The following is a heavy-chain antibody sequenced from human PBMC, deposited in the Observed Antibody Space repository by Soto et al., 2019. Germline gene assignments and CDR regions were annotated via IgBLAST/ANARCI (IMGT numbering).Heavy chain of an antibody. CDR1: GYTFTSYG. CDR3: ARGGSFASSNLLAY. Sequence: GASVKVSCKASGYTFTSYGINWVRQAPGRGLEWMGWINPGNGNTKYSQQFQGRVIIDRDTSASTAYMELSSLRSEDTAVYYCARGGSFASSNLLAYWRLGSLVTVCS. D-gene: IGHD2-2*01. CDR2: INPGNGNT. J-gene: IGHJ4*01. V-gene: IGHV1-3*01.